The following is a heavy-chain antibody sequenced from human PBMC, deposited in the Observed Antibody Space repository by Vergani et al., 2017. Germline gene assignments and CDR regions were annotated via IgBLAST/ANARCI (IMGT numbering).Heavy chain of an antibody. CDR2: INPSGGHT. J-gene: IGHJ4*02. D-gene: IGHD3-9*01. Sequence: QVQVVQSGAEVKKSGASVKVSCKTSGYTFSNYYMHWVRKAPGQVLEWMGIINPSGGHTNYAQKFQGRVTMTRDTSTSTVYMELSSLRSEDTAIYYCARGDYGILTGYRYWGQGTLVTVSA. CDR1: GYTFSNYY. V-gene: IGHV1-46*03. CDR3: ARGDYGILTGYRY.